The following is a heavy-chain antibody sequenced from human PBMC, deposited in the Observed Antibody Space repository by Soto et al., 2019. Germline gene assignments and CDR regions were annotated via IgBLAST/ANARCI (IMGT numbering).Heavy chain of an antibody. CDR3: TTEITMIVVLYYYYYGMDV. Sequence: GSLRLSCAASGFTFSNAWMNWVRQAPGKGLEWVGRIKSKTDGGTTDYAAPVKGRFTISRDDSKNTLYLQMNSLKTEDTAVYNCTTEITMIVVLYYYYYGMDVWGQGTTVTVSS. D-gene: IGHD3-22*01. J-gene: IGHJ6*02. V-gene: IGHV3-15*07. CDR1: GFTFSNAW. CDR2: IKSKTDGGTT.